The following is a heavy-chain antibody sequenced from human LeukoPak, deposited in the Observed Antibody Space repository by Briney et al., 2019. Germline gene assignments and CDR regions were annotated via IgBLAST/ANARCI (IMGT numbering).Heavy chain of an antibody. CDR2: IYPGNSDA. D-gene: IGHD3-22*01. V-gene: IGHV5-51*01. J-gene: IGHJ4*02. CDR1: GYSFINYW. CDR3: ARQGYDSSGFYYPFDN. Sequence: GESLKISCKGSGYSFINYWIGWVRQMPGKGLEWMGVIYPGNSDARYSPSFQGQVTISAGKSINTAYLQWTSLKASDTAMYYCARQGYDSSGFYYPFDNWGQGTLVTVSS.